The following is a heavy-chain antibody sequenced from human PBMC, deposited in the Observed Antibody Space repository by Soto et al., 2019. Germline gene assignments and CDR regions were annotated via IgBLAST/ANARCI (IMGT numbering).Heavy chain of an antibody. V-gene: IGHV4-59*08. CDR1: GGSISNYY. CDR3: ARHLGYDSSGYYRNWFDP. D-gene: IGHD3-22*01. Sequence: SETLSLTCIVSGGSISNYYWSWIRQPPGKGLEWIGYIYYSGSTNYNPSLKSRVTISVDTSKNQFSLKLSSVTAADTAVYYCARHLGYDSSGYYRNWFDPWGQGTLVTVSS. CDR2: IYYSGST. J-gene: IGHJ5*02.